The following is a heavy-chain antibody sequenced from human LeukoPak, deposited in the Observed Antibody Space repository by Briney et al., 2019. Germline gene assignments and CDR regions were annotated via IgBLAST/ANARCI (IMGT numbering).Heavy chain of an antibody. J-gene: IGHJ4*02. CDR2: ISSSSSYI. Sequence: GGSLRLSCAASGFTFSSYSMNWVRQAPGKGLEWVSSISSSSSYIYYADSVKGRFTISRDNAKNSLYLQMNSLRAEDTAVYYCARAHQRGDSWSGYLYWGQGTLVTVSS. D-gene: IGHD3-3*01. CDR1: GFTFSSYS. V-gene: IGHV3-21*01. CDR3: ARAHQRGDSWSGYLY.